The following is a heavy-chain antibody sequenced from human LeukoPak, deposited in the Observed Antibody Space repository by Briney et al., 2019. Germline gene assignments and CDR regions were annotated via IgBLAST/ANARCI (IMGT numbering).Heavy chain of an antibody. D-gene: IGHD3-3*01. V-gene: IGHV1-46*01. J-gene: IGHJ5*02. Sequence: GASVKVSCKASGYTFTSYYIHWVRQAPGQGLEWMGIINPSGGSTSYAQKFQGRVTMTRDTSTSTVYMELSSLRSEDTSVYYCARASIDFWSGYGAIDWFDPWGQGTLVTVSS. CDR2: INPSGGST. CDR3: ARASIDFWSGYGAIDWFDP. CDR1: GYTFTSYY.